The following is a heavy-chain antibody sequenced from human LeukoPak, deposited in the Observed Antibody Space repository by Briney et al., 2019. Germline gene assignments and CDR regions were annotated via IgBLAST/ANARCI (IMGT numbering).Heavy chain of an antibody. CDR2: IYYRGST. V-gene: IGHV4-31*03. CDR1: GGSISSGGYY. CDR3: AREGSSGSFDY. Sequence: PSETLSLTCTVSGGSISSGGYYWSWIRQHPGKGLEWIGYIYYRGSTYYNPSLKSRVTISVDTSKNQFSLKLSSVTAADTAVYYCAREGSSGSFDYWGQGTLVTVSS. D-gene: IGHD3-22*01. J-gene: IGHJ4*02.